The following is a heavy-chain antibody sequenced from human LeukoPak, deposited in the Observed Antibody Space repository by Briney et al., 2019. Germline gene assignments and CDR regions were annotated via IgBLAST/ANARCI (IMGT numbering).Heavy chain of an antibody. CDR3: AKGRVVLIFGVVISFDY. J-gene: IGHJ4*02. CDR1: GFTFSSYA. CDR2: ISGSGGST. V-gene: IGHV3-23*01. Sequence: GGSLRLSCAASGFTFSSYAMSWVRQAPGKGLEWASAISGSGGSTYYADSVKGRFTISRDNSKNTLYLQMNSLRAEDTAVYYCAKGRVVLIFGVVISFDYWGQGTLVTVSS. D-gene: IGHD3-3*01.